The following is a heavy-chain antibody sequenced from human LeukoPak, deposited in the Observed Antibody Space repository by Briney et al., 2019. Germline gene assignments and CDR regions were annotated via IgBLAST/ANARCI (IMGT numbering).Heavy chain of an antibody. Sequence: PGGSLRLSCAASGFTFSSYSMNWVRQAPGKGLEWVSSISSSSSYIYYADSVKGRFTISRDNAKNSLYLQMNSLRAEDTAVYYCARVGIAAAVEDYWGQGTLVTVSS. CDR1: GFTFSSYS. V-gene: IGHV3-21*01. CDR3: ARVGIAAAVEDY. J-gene: IGHJ4*02. CDR2: ISSSSSYI. D-gene: IGHD6-13*01.